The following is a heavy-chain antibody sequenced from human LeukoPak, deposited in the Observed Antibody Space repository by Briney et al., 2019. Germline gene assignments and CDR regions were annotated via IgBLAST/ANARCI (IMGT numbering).Heavy chain of an antibody. V-gene: IGHV4-59*11. CDR3: ARAYSSSSKIFDY. D-gene: IGHD6-6*01. Sequence: SETLSLTCTVSGGSISSHYGSWIRQPPGKGLEWMGYIYYSGSTNYNPSLKSRVTISVDTSKNQFSLKLRSVTAADTAVYYCARAYSSSSKIFDYWGQGTLVTVSS. CDR2: IYYSGST. CDR1: GGSISSHY. J-gene: IGHJ4*02.